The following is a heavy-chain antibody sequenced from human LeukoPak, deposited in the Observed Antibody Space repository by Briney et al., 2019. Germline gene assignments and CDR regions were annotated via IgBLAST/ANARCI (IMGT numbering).Heavy chain of an antibody. CDR2: ISGSGGST. J-gene: IGHJ3*02. CDR1: GFTFSSYA. D-gene: IGHD3-22*01. CDR3: AGGTSIVEVDI. V-gene: IGHV3-23*01. Sequence: GGSVRLSCAASGFTFSSYAMRWVRQAPGKGLEWVSAISGSGGSTYYADSVKGRFTISRDNSKNTVYLQMTSLRAEDTAVYYCAGGTSIVEVDIWGQGTMVTVSS.